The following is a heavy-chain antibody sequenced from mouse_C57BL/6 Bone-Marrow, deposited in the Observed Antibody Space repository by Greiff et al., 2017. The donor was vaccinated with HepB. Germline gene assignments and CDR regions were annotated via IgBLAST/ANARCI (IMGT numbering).Heavy chain of an antibody. CDR3: ARSDSNPYWFAY. CDR2: IDPSDSET. CDR1: GYTFTSYW. V-gene: IGHV1-52*01. J-gene: IGHJ3*01. Sequence: QVHVKQPGAELVRPGSSVKLSCKASGYTFTSYWMHWVKQRPIQGLEWIGNIDPSDSETHYNQKFKDKATLTVDKSSSTAYMQLSSLTSEDSAVYYCARSDSNPYWFAYWGQGTLVTVSA. D-gene: IGHD2-5*01.